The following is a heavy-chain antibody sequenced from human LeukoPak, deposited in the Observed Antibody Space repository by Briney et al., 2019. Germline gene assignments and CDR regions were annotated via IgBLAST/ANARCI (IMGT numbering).Heavy chain of an antibody. J-gene: IGHJ5*02. V-gene: IGHV4-59*01. Sequence: SETLSLTCTVSGGSISSYYSSWIRQPPGKGLEWVGYIYYSGSTNYNPSLKSRVTISVDTSKNQFSLKLSSVTAADTAVYYCARDPGDTAGWFDPWGQGTLVTVSS. CDR2: IYYSGST. CDR3: ARDPGDTAGWFDP. D-gene: IGHD5-18*01. CDR1: GGSISSYY.